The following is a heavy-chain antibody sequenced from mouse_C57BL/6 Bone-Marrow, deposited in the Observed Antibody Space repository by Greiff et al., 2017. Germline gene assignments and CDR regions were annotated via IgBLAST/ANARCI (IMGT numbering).Heavy chain of an antibody. Sequence: EVQRVESGGGLVKPGGSLKLSCAASGFTFSSYAMSWVRQTPEKRLEWVATISDGGSYTYYPDNVKGRFTISRDNAKNNLYLQMSHLKSEDTAMYYCARDLTGTMYAMDYWGQGTSVTVSS. CDR3: ARDLTGTMYAMDY. CDR2: ISDGGSYT. J-gene: IGHJ4*01. CDR1: GFTFSSYA. V-gene: IGHV5-4*01. D-gene: IGHD4-1*01.